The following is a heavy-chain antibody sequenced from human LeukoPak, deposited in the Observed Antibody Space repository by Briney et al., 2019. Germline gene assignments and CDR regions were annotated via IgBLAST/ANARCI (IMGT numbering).Heavy chain of an antibody. D-gene: IGHD3-9*01. CDR3: ARNDILTGYYMGAFDY. CDR2: IYSSGST. J-gene: IGHJ4*02. V-gene: IGHV4-4*09. Sequence: SETLSLTCTVSGGSISSYYWNWIRQPPGKGLEWIGYIYSSGSTNYNPSLESRVTISVDTSKNQISLKLSSVTAAGTAVYYCARNDILTGYYMGAFDYWGQGTLVTVSS. CDR1: GGSISSYY.